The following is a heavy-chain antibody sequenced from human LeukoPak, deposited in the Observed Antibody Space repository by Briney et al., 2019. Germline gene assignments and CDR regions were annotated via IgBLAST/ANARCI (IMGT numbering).Heavy chain of an antibody. Sequence: GGSLRLSCAASGFTFSSYGMHWVRQAPGKGLEWVAFIRYDGSNKSYADSVNGRFTISRDDSKNTLYLQMNSRRAEGTDVNYCEKIHCGGDCYSYYFDYWGQGTLVTVSS. CDR1: GFTFSSYG. CDR2: IRYDGSNK. V-gene: IGHV3-30*02. D-gene: IGHD2-21*02. J-gene: IGHJ4*02. CDR3: EKIHCGGDCYSYYFDY.